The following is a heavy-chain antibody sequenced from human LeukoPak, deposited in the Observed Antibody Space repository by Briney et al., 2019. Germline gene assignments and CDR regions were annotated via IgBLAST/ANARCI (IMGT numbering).Heavy chain of an antibody. V-gene: IGHV3-13*01. Sequence: GGSLRLSCAASGFTFSSYDMHWVRQATGKGLEWVSAIGTAGDTYYPGSVKGQFTISRENAKNSLFLQMNSLRAGDTAVYHCARAYYDSSGYYYPGGGWYFDLWGRGTPVTVSS. D-gene: IGHD3-22*01. J-gene: IGHJ2*01. CDR1: GFTFSSYD. CDR2: IGTAGDT. CDR3: ARAYYDSSGYYYPGGGWYFDL.